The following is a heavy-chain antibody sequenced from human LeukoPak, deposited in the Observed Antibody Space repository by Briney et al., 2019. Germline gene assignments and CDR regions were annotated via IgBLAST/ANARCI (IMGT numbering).Heavy chain of an antibody. D-gene: IGHD3-3*01. CDR3: ARHYDPQPFDAFDI. V-gene: IGHV4-61*02. Sequence: SQTLSLTCTVSGGSISSGSYYWSWIRQPAGKGLEWIGRIYTSGSTYYNPSLKSRVTISVDTSKNQFSLKLTSVTAADTAVYYCARHYDPQPFDAFDIWSQGTMVTVSS. CDR2: IYTSGST. CDR1: GGSISSGSYY. J-gene: IGHJ3*02.